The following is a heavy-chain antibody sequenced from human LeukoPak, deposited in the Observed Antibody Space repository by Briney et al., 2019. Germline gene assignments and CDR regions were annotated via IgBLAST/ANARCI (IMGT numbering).Heavy chain of an antibody. D-gene: IGHD2-2*01. Sequence: SETLSLTCTVSGGSISSGGYYWSWIRQPPGKGLEWIGYIYHSGSTYYNPSLKSRVTISVDRSKNQFSLKLSSVTAADTAVYYCASISSFGFFDIWGQGTMVTVSS. CDR3: ASISSFGFFDI. CDR1: GGSISSGGYY. CDR2: IYHSGST. J-gene: IGHJ3*02. V-gene: IGHV4-30-2*01.